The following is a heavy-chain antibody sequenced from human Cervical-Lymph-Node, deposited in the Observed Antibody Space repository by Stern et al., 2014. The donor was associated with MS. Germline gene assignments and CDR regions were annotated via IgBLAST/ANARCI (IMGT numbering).Heavy chain of an antibody. Sequence: VQLEESGGGVVQPGRSLRLSCAGSGFNFRNYGMHWVRQAPGKGLEWVAFITYDGVVTSYADSVKCRFIISRDSSKNTLSLQMNSLRTEDTAVYYCAKPVVTAISFDHWGQGTLVTVSS. CDR3: AKPVVTAISFDH. V-gene: IGHV3-30*18. J-gene: IGHJ4*02. D-gene: IGHD2-21*02. CDR1: GFNFRNYG. CDR2: ITYDGVVT.